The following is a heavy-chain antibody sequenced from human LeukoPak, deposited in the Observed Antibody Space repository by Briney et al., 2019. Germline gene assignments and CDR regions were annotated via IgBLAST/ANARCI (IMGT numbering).Heavy chain of an antibody. CDR3: AKTVAVAGTNAFDI. V-gene: IGHV3-9*01. CDR1: GFTVSSNY. J-gene: IGHJ3*02. CDR2: ISWNSGSI. Sequence: PGGSLRLSCAASGFTVSSNYMSRVRQAPGKGLEWVSGISWNSGSIGYADSVKGRFTISRDNAKNSLYLQMNSLRAEDTALYYCAKTVAVAGTNAFDIWGQGTMVTVSS. D-gene: IGHD6-19*01.